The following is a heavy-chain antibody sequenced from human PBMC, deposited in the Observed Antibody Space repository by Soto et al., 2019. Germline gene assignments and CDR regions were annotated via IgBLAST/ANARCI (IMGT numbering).Heavy chain of an antibody. J-gene: IGHJ4*02. CDR2: ISGSGGST. CDR1: GFTFSSYA. V-gene: IGHV3-23*01. CDR3: ARRGSGSYYGY. D-gene: IGHD1-26*01. Sequence: EVQLLESGGGLVQPGGSLRLSCAASGFTFSSYAMRWVRQAPVKGLEWVSAISGSGGSTYYADSVKGRFTISRDNSKNTRYLQMNSLRAEDTAVYYCARRGSGSYYGYWGQGTLVTVSS.